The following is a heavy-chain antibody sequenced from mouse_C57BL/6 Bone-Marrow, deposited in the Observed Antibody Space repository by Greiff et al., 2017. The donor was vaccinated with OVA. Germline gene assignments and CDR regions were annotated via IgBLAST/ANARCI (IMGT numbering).Heavy chain of an antibody. CDR3: ARYGNSYYAMDY. D-gene: IGHD2-1*01. CDR2: IWSGGST. Sequence: QVQLKESGPGLVQPSQSLSITCTVSGFSLTSYGVHWVRQSPGKGLEWLGVIWSGGSTDYNAAFIPRLSISKDNSKSQVFFKMNSLQADDTAIDYCARYGNSYYAMDYWGQGTSVTVSS. J-gene: IGHJ4*01. CDR1: GFSLTSYG. V-gene: IGHV2-2*01.